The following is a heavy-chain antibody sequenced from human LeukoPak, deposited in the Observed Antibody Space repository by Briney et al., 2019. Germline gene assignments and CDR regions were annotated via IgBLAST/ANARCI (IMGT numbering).Heavy chain of an antibody. Sequence: PGGSLRLSCAASGFTFSSYAMSWVRQAPGKGLEWVSAISGSGGSTYYADSVKGRFTISRDNSKNTLYLQMNSLRAEDTAVYYCAKERENTYYDFWSGYRHNGYYFDYWGQGTLVTVSS. CDR1: GFTFSSYA. CDR2: ISGSGGST. D-gene: IGHD3-3*01. V-gene: IGHV3-23*01. CDR3: AKERENTYYDFWSGYRHNGYYFDY. J-gene: IGHJ4*02.